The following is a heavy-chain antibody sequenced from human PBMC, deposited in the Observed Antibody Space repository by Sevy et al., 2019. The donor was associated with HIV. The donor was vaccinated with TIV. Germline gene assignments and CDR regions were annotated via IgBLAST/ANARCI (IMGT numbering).Heavy chain of an antibody. CDR1: GFTFSSYA. J-gene: IGHJ4*02. D-gene: IGHD3-10*01. V-gene: IGHV3-23*01. CDR3: AIEVSAHSYSDY. CDR2: IGGSADYT. Sequence: GGSLRLSCVTSGFTFSSYAMSWVRQTPGKGLEWVSAIGGSADYTYYADSVKGRFTISRDNSKNTLYLQMNGLRAVDTAVYYCAIEVSAHSYSDYWGQGKLVAVSS.